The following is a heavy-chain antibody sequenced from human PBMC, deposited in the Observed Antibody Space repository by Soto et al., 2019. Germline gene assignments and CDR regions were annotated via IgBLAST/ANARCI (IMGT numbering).Heavy chain of an antibody. CDR1: GFSLSTTGVG. Sequence: GSGPTLVNPTQTLTLTCTFSGFSLSTTGVGVSWIRQPPGKALEWLALIYWQDDKRYSPSLKSRLTITKDTSKNQVVLTMTNMDPVDTATYYCAHRGGAAVGLYYFDYWGQGALVTVSS. D-gene: IGHD6-13*01. V-gene: IGHV2-5*01. CDR2: IYWQDDK. CDR3: AHRGGAAVGLYYFDY. J-gene: IGHJ4*02.